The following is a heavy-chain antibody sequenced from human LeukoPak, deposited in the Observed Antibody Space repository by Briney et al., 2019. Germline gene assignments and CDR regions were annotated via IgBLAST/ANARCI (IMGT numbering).Heavy chain of an antibody. CDR2: IDPRNGGT. J-gene: IGHJ4*02. D-gene: IGHD1-26*01. CDR3: AKIGIGGSYWDFDS. CDR1: GYTFTAYY. V-gene: IGHV1-2*02. Sequence: GASVKVSCKPSGYTFTAYYTHWVRQAPGQGLEWMGWIDPRNGGTHYAQKFQGRVTMARDTSISTAYMQLSSLRSDDTAMYYCAKIGIGGSYWDFDSWGQGTLVTVSS.